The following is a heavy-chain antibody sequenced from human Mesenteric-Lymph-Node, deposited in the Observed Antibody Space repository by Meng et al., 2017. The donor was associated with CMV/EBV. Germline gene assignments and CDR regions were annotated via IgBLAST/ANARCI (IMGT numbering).Heavy chain of an antibody. Sequence: GDSLKISCAASGFTFSSYSMNWVRQAPGKGLEWVSSISSSSSYIYYADSVKGRFTISRDNAKNSLYLQMNSLRAEDTAVYYCASGITINYWGQGTLVTVSS. V-gene: IGHV3-21*01. CDR3: ASGITINY. CDR1: GFTFSSYS. J-gene: IGHJ4*02. CDR2: ISSSSSYI. D-gene: IGHD3-10*01.